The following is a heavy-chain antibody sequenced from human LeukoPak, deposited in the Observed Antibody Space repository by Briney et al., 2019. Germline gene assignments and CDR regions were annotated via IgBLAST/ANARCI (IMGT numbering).Heavy chain of an antibody. Sequence: SETLSLTCTVSGGSITSNSYYWGWIRQPPGKGLEWIGNIYYSGSTYYNPSLKSRVTISVDTSKNQFSLKLSSVTAADTAVYYCARVGQSLDEVDYWGQGTLVIVSS. V-gene: IGHV4-39*01. CDR2: IYYSGST. D-gene: IGHD1-26*01. CDR3: ARVGQSLDEVDY. J-gene: IGHJ4*02. CDR1: GGSITSNSYY.